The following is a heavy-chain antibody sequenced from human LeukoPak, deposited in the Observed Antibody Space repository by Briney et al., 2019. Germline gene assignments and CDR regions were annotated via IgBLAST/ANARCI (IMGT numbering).Heavy chain of an antibody. V-gene: IGHV4-38-2*01. J-gene: IGHJ4*02. CDR1: GYSISIGYY. CDR3: GRGTSNSIPTLDY. CDR2: IYHSGTT. D-gene: IGHD4-11*01. Sequence: SETLSLTCAVSGYSISIGYYWGWIRQPPGKGLEWIGSIYHSGTTHYNPSLKSRVLISVDTSKNQFSLKLSSVTAAYTAVYYCGRGTSNSIPTLDYWGQGTLVTVSS.